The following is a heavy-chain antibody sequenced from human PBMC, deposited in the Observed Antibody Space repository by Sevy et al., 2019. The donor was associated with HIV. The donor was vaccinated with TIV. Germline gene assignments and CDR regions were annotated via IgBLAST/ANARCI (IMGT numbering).Heavy chain of an antibody. J-gene: IGHJ4*02. CDR2: ISYDGRNYK. D-gene: IGHD3-16*01. CDR3: ARDRGEILLSAFDY. CDR1: GFTFSDYS. Sequence: GGSLRLSCAASGFTFSDYSMHWVRQAPGKGLEWVAVISYDGRNYKYNVDFGKGRFIISRDNSKNTLFLQMRSLRAEDSAIYYCARDRGEILLSAFDYWGQGTLVTVSS. V-gene: IGHV3-30*14.